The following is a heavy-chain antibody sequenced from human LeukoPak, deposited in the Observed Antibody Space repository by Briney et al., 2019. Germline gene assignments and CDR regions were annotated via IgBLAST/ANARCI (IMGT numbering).Heavy chain of an antibody. CDR2: INQDGSEN. D-gene: IGHD6-13*01. CDR3: VRAGGSSWSDF. CDR1: GFTFSSYW. Sequence: GGSLRLSCAASGFTFSSYWMSWVRQSPGKGLEWVANINQDGSENHYADSVKGRFTISRDNAKNSVFVQMYGLRVEDTAVYYCVRAGGSSWSDFWGQGTLVTVSS. J-gene: IGHJ4*02. V-gene: IGHV3-7*01.